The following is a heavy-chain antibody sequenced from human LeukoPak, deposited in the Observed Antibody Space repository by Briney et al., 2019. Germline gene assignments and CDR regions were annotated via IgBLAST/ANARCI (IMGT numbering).Heavy chain of an antibody. V-gene: IGHV1-2*02. CDR3: ASDYYDILTGYHYYMDV. CDR2: INPNSGGT. J-gene: IGHJ6*03. D-gene: IGHD3-9*01. CDR1: GYTFTGYY. Sequence: VASVKVSCKASGYTFTGYYMHWVRQAPGQGLEWMGWINPNSGGTNYAQKFQGRVTMTRDTSISTAYMELSRLRSDDTAVYYCASDYYDILTGYHYYMDVWGKGTTVAVSS.